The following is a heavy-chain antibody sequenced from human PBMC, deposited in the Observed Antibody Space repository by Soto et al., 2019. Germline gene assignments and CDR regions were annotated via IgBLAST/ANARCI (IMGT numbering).Heavy chain of an antibody. J-gene: IGHJ6*03. D-gene: IGHD3-10*01. CDR1: GFSLTPSGEA. Sequence: QITLKESGPTLVKPTQTLTLTCTFSGFSLTPSGEAVGWIRQPPGKALEWLALIYWDDDKRSSPSLKSRLTITKDTSKNQVVLTMTNMDPVDTATYYCAHIPGSGQLLYSYYYYLDVWGKGTTVTVSS. CDR3: AHIPGSGQLLYSYYYYLDV. CDR2: IYWDDDK. V-gene: IGHV2-5*02.